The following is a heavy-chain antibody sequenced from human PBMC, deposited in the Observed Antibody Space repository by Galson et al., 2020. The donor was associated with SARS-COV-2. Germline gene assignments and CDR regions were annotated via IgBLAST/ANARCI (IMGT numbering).Heavy chain of an antibody. CDR3: ARRHYGSGRLYWYFDL. CDR1: GYSISYYY. CDR2: IVYRGST. V-gene: IGHV4-59*08. J-gene: IGHJ2*01. D-gene: IGHD3-10*01. Sequence: SETLSLTFTVLGYSISYYYWSWIRQPPGKGLDWFGDIVYRGSTNYNPSLKSRVTISVDTSKNQFSLKLSSVTAADTAVYYCARRHYGSGRLYWYFDLWGRGTLVTVSS.